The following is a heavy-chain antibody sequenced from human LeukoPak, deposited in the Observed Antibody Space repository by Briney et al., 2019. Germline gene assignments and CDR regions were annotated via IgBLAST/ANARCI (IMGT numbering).Heavy chain of an antibody. CDR1: GYTFTSYG. CDR2: ISAYNGNT. D-gene: IGHD3-22*01. J-gene: IGHJ5*02. V-gene: IGHV1-18*04. CDR3: ARGTYYYDSSGGNWFDP. Sequence: ASVKVSCKASGYTFTSYGISWVRQAPGQGLEWMGWISAYNGNTNYAQKLQGRVTMTTDTSTSTAYMELRSLRSDDTAVYYCARGTYYYDSSGGNWFDPWGQGTLVTVSS.